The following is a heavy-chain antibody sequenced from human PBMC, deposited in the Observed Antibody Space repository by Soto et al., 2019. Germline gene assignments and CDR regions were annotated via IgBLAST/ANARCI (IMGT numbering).Heavy chain of an antibody. Sequence: EVQLLESGGGLVQPGGSLRLSCVASGFTFSDYAMSWVREAPGMGLEWVSAISDSGLSTYSADSVKGRFTISRDNSKNTLYLQMNSLRDEDTAIYYCAKDHWGSYSGQGALVTVSS. J-gene: IGHJ4*02. CDR3: AKDHWGSY. D-gene: IGHD3-16*01. V-gene: IGHV3-23*01. CDR1: GFTFSDYA. CDR2: ISDSGLST.